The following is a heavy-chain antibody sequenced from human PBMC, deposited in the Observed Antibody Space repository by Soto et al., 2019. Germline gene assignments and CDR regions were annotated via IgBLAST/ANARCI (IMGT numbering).Heavy chain of an antibody. CDR1: GFTFSDYF. CDR3: MVSALSFDA. CDR2: ISHDASTA. D-gene: IGHD2-8*01. V-gene: IGHV3-30*04. Sequence: GGSLRLSCTASGFTFSDYFVHWVRQAPGKGLEWVAVISHDASTAYYADSVKGRFTISRDNSKNALYLQRNDLGPADTALYYCMVSALSFDAWGRGTLVTVSS. J-gene: IGHJ5*02.